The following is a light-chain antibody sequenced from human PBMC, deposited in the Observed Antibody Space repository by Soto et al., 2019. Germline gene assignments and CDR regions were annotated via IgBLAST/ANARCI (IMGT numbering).Light chain of an antibody. CDR1: SSNIGAGYD. J-gene: IGLJ2*01. V-gene: IGLV1-40*01. CDR2: GNS. CDR3: QSYDSSFTV. Sequence: QAVVTQPPSVSGAPGQRVTISCTGSSSNIGAGYDVHWYQQLPGTAPKLLIYGNSNRPSGVPDRFSGSKSGTSASLAITGLQAEDEADYYCQSYDSSFTVFGGGTKLTVL.